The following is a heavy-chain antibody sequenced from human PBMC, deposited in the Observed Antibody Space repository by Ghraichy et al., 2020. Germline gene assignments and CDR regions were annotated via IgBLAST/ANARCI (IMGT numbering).Heavy chain of an antibody. Sequence: SETLSLTCAVYGGSFSGYYWSWIRQPPGKGLEWIGEINHSGSTNYNPSLKSRVTISVDTSKNQFSLKLSSVTAADTAVYYCARGRWEVAAGDDYWGQGTLVTVSS. CDR1: GGSFSGYY. CDR3: ARGRWEVAAGDDY. J-gene: IGHJ4*02. CDR2: INHSGST. V-gene: IGHV4-34*01. D-gene: IGHD6-13*01.